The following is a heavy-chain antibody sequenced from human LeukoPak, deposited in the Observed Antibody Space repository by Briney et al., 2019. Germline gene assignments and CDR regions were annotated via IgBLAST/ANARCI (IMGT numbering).Heavy chain of an antibody. D-gene: IGHD1-26*01. V-gene: IGHV3-21*01. CDR2: ISSSSSYI. J-gene: IGHJ3*02. Sequence: GGSLRLSCAASGFTFSSYSMNWVRQAPGKGLEWVSSISSSSSYIYYADSVKGLFTISRDNAKNSLYLQMNSLRAEDTAVYYCARDLGVGATASDAFDIWGQGTMVTVSS. CDR1: GFTFSSYS. CDR3: ARDLGVGATASDAFDI.